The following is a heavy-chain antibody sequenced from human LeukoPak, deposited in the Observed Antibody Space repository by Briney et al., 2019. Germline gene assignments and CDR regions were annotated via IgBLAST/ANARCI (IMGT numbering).Heavy chain of an antibody. CDR1: GFIFSNDW. CDR3: ASSAYYYDSSGYRYDDAFDI. CDR2: IRYDGSNK. J-gene: IGHJ3*02. V-gene: IGHV3-30*02. D-gene: IGHD3-22*01. Sequence: PGGSLRLSCAASGFIFSNDWMSWVRQAPGQGLEWVAFIRYDGSNKYYADSVKGRFTISRDNAKNSLYLQMNSLRAEDTAVYYCASSAYYYDSSGYRYDDAFDIWGQGTMVTVSS.